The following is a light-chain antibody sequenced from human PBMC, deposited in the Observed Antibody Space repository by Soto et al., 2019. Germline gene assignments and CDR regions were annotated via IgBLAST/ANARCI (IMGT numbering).Light chain of an antibody. CDR1: QSVSSSY. V-gene: IGKV3-20*01. J-gene: IGKJ3*01. CDR3: HQYGSSPPVT. Sequence: EIVLTQSPGTLSLSPGDRATLSCRASQSVSSSYLAWYQQKPGQAPRLLIYGASSRATGIPDRFSGSGSGRNFTLTISRLEPEDFAVYYCHQYGSSPPVTFGPGTKLDIK. CDR2: GAS.